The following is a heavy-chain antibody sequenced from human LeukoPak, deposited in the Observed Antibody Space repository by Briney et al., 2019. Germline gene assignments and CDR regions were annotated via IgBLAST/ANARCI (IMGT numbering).Heavy chain of an antibody. CDR2: ISADGSVT. CDR1: GFIFNSYA. D-gene: IGHD2-15*01. J-gene: IGHJ5*02. V-gene: IGHV3-74*01. CDR3: ATAGGDGSRIGFDP. Sequence: GGSLRLSCAASGFIFNSYAMSWVRPTPGKGLVWVSCISADGSVTRYADSVKGRLTISRDHTKSTLYLQMHSLRAEDTAVYYCATAGGDGSRIGFDPWGQGTLVTVSS.